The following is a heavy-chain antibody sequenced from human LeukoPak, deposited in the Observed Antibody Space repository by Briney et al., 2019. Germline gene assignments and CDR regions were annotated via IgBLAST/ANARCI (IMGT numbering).Heavy chain of an antibody. Sequence: SENLSLPCTGSGGSISSYCWSWIRQPPGAGLEWIGYICYSGSTNYNPSLKSRVTISIDTPKKQFSLKLNSVTAADTAVYYCAGHYYESSGYDYWGQGTLVTVSS. CDR3: AGHYYESSGYDY. J-gene: IGHJ4*02. CDR1: GGSISSYC. CDR2: ICYSGST. V-gene: IGHV4-59*01. D-gene: IGHD3-22*01.